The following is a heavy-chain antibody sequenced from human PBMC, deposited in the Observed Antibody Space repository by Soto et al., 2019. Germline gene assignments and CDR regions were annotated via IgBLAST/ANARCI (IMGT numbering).Heavy chain of an antibody. J-gene: IGHJ6*02. V-gene: IGHV3-23*01. Sequence: GGSLRLSCAASGFTFSSYAMSWVRQAPGKGLEWVSAIGGSGGSTYYADSVKGRFTISRDNSKNTLYLQMNSLRAEDTAVYYCAKNLIAAAGTEYYYYGMDVWGQGTTVTVSS. CDR2: IGGSGGST. D-gene: IGHD6-13*01. CDR1: GFTFSSYA. CDR3: AKNLIAAAGTEYYYYGMDV.